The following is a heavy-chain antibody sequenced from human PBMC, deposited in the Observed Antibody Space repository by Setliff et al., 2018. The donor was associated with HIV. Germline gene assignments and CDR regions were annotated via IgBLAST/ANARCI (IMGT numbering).Heavy chain of an antibody. D-gene: IGHD2-8*02. V-gene: IGHV3-23*01. J-gene: IGHJ4*02. CDR3: AKYRNWDPPYWFDY. CDR1: GFTFSAYS. CDR2: VNGGGTT. Sequence: AETLSLSCAASGFTFSAYSMNWVRQAPGRGLEWIAAVNGGGTTYYAASVKGRFTISRDNSKNMVYLEMNSLRDEDTAVYYCAKYRNWDPPYWFDYWGQGTVVTVSS.